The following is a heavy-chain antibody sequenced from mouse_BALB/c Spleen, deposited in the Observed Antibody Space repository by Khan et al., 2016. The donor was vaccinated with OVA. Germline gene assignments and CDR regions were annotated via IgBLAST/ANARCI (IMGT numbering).Heavy chain of an antibody. J-gene: IGHJ3*01. CDR1: GYSFTNYY. CDR3: AREGYYGNYRAWFAY. D-gene: IGHD2-1*01. V-gene: IGHV1S56*01. CDR2: IYPGNVNT. Sequence: QVQLKESGPEVVKPGASVRISCKASGYSFTNYYINWVKQRPGQGLEWIGWIYPGNVNTKYNENFKGKATLTADKSSSTTYMHLSSLTSGDSAVYFCAREGYYGNYRAWFAYWGQGTLVTVSA.